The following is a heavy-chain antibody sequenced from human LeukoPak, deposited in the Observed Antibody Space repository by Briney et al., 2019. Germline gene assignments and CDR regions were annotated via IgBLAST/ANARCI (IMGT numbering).Heavy chain of an antibody. V-gene: IGHV1-3*01. Sequence: ASVKVSCKASGYTFTSYAMHWVRQAPGQRLEWMGWINAGNGNTEYSQKFQGRVTITRDTSASTAYMELSSLRSEDTAVYYCARVASGARIQLWLSYFDLWGRGTLVTVSS. CDR1: GYTFTSYA. CDR2: INAGNGNT. D-gene: IGHD5-18*01. CDR3: ARVASGARIQLWLSYFDL. J-gene: IGHJ2*01.